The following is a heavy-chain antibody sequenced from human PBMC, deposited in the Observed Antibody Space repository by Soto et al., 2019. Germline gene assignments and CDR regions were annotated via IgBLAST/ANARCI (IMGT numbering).Heavy chain of an antibody. CDR1: GFTFSSYG. CDR2: ISYDGSNK. V-gene: IGHV3-30*18. J-gene: IGHJ6*02. Sequence: GGSLRLSCAASGFTFSSYGMHWVRQAPGKGLEWVAVISYDGSNKYYADSVKGRFTISRDNSKNTLYLQMNSLRAEDTAVYYCAKVTFSGYGFDYYGMDVWGQGTTVTVSS. CDR3: AKVTFSGYGFDYYGMDV. D-gene: IGHD5-18*01.